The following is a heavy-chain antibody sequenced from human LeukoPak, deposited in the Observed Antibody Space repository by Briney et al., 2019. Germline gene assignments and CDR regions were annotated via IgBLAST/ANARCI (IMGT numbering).Heavy chain of an antibody. J-gene: IGHJ4*02. V-gene: IGHV1-18*01. D-gene: IGHD3-3*01. Sequence: ASVKVSCKASGYTFTGYYMQWVRQAPGQGLEWMGWISAYNGNTNYAQKLQGRVTMTTDTSTSTAYMELRSLRSDDTAVYYCARERRFGVVIGYYFDYWGQGTLVTVSS. CDR1: GYTFTGYY. CDR3: ARERRFGVVIGYYFDY. CDR2: ISAYNGNT.